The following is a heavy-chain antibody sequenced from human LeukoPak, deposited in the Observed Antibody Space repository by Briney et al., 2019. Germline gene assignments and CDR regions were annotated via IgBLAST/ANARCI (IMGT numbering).Heavy chain of an antibody. CDR2: IFYRGST. Sequence: SETLSLTCTVSVRSLSGYYGSRIRQPPGKGLECIGYIFYRGSTNYNPSLKSRVTISVEPSEHQFSLKLSSVTAADTAVYYCARLFDKGYSYAYSYFDYWGQGTLVTVSS. V-gene: IGHV4-59*08. CDR3: ARLFDKGYSYAYSYFDY. J-gene: IGHJ4*02. CDR1: VRSLSGYY. D-gene: IGHD5-18*01.